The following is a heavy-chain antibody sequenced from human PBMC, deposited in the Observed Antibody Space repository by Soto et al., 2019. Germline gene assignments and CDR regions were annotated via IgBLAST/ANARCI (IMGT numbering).Heavy chain of an antibody. CDR3: ARGTTTSAFSAMDV. D-gene: IGHD1-1*01. V-gene: IGHV3-30-3*01. CDR2: ISYDGDNK. Sequence: QVQLVESGGGVVQPGRSLRLSCAASGFTFSYYALNCVRQAPGKGLEWVAVISYDGDNKYIAESVKGRFTISRDNSKNTVSLQMNSLRAEDTAMHFCARGTTTSAFSAMDVWGQGTTVTVSS. J-gene: IGHJ6*02. CDR1: GFTFSYYA.